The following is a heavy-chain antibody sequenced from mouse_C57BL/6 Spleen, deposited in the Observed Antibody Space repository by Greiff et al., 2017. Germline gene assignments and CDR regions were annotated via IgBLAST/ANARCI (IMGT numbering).Heavy chain of an antibody. CDR1: GYTFTDYN. J-gene: IGHJ1*03. Sequence: VQLQQSGPELVKPGASVKIPCKASGYTFTDYNMDWVKQSHGKSLEWIGDINPNNGGTIYNQKFKGKATLTVDKSSSTAYMELRSLTSEDTAVYYCARRWDGYYDWYFDVWGTGTTVTVSS. CDR3: ARRWDGYYDWYFDV. CDR2: INPNNGGT. D-gene: IGHD2-3*01. V-gene: IGHV1-18*01.